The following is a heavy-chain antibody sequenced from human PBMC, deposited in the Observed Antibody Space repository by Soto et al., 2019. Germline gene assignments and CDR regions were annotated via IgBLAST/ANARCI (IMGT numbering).Heavy chain of an antibody. CDR1: GGSISSGDYY. V-gene: IGHV4-30-4*01. D-gene: IGHD3-22*01. Sequence: LTCTVSGGSISSGDYYWSWIRQPPGKGLEWIGYIYYSGSTYYNPSLKSRVTISVDTSKNQFSLKLSSVTAADTAVYYCARQAPPSHISGYYHTDYWGQGTLVTVSS. CDR3: ARQAPPSHISGYYHTDY. CDR2: IYYSGST. J-gene: IGHJ4*02.